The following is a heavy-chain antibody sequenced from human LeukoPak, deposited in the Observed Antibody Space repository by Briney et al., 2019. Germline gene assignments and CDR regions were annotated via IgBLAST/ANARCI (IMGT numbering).Heavy chain of an antibody. Sequence: SETLSLTCTVSGGSISSYYWSWIRQPPGKGLEWIGYIYYSGSTDYNPSLKSRVIISVDTSKNQFSLKLSSVTAADTAVYYCARGYSSSWSSIGYWGQGTLVTVSS. J-gene: IGHJ4*02. CDR2: IYYSGST. D-gene: IGHD6-13*01. CDR1: GGSISSYY. CDR3: ARGYSSSWSSIGY. V-gene: IGHV4-59*01.